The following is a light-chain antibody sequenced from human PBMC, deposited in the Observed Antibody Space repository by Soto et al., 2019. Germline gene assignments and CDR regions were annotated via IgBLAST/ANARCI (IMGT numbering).Light chain of an antibody. Sequence: EIVLTQSPATLSLSPGERATLSCRASQSVCSYLAWYQQKPGQAPRLLIYDASNRATGIPARFSGSGSGTDFTLTISSLEPEDFAVYYCQQRCNWPLITFGQGTRLESK. V-gene: IGKV3-11*01. J-gene: IGKJ5*01. CDR1: QSVCSY. CDR3: QQRCNWPLIT. CDR2: DAS.